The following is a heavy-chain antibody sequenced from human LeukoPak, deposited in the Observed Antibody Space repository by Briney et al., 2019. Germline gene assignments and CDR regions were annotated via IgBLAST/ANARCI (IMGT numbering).Heavy chain of an antibody. CDR1: GGTFSSYA. Sequence: ASVKVSCKASGGTFSSYAISWVRQAPGQGLEWMEGIIPIFGTANYAQKFQGRVTITADESTSTAYMELSSLRSEDTAVYYCARANVDTAMVDPNYYYYYMDVWGKGTTVTVSS. CDR3: ARANVDTAMVDPNYYYYYMDV. CDR2: IIPIFGTA. D-gene: IGHD5-18*01. V-gene: IGHV1-69*13. J-gene: IGHJ6*03.